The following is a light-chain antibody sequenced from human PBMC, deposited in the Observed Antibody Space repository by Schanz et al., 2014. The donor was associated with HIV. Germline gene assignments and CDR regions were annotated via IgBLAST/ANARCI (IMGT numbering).Light chain of an antibody. CDR3: ATWDITLNGPV. Sequence: QSALNQPRSVSGSPGQSVTIFCTGTSSDVGAYDYVSWYQQHPGKAPKLMIYEVTQRPSGVPDRFSGSKSDNTAFLTISGLQSDDEADYYCATWDITLNGPVFGGGTKLTVL. V-gene: IGLV2-11*01. CDR2: EVT. CDR1: SSDVGAYDY. J-gene: IGLJ2*01.